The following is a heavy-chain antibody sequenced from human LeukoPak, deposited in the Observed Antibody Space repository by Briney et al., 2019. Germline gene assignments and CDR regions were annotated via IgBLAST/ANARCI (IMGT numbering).Heavy chain of an antibody. Sequence: GGSLRLSCAASGFTFSSYAMSWVRQAPGKGLEGVSAISGSGGSTYYAASVKGRFTISRDNSKNTLYLQMNSLRAEDTAVYYCAKDSYYYDSSGYYIHWGQGTLVTVSS. V-gene: IGHV3-23*01. D-gene: IGHD3-22*01. J-gene: IGHJ4*02. CDR2: ISGSGGST. CDR1: GFTFSSYA. CDR3: AKDSYYYDSSGYYIH.